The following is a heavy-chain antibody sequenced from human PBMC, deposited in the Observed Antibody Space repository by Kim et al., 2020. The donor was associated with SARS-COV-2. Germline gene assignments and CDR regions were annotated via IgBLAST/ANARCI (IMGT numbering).Heavy chain of an antibody. V-gene: IGHV3-9*01. Sequence: GGSLRLSCTASGFTFDDNGMHWARQAPGKGLEWVSGITRNSGRSTYADSVKGRFTISRDNAKKSLYLQMNSLRGEDTALYYCASQQLANWGQGTLVTVSS. CDR2: ITRNSGRS. CDR1: GFTFDDNG. CDR3: ASQQLAN. D-gene: IGHD6-13*01. J-gene: IGHJ4*02.